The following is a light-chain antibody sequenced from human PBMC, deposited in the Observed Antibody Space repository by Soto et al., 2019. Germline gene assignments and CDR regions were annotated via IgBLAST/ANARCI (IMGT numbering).Light chain of an antibody. CDR3: QQYNNWPPWT. CDR1: QSVSSN. V-gene: IGKV3-15*01. Sequence: EIVMTQSPATLSVSPGERATLSCRASQSVSSNLAWYQQKPGQAPRLLIYGASTRATGIPARFSGSGSGTEFTLTINRLQSEGFSVYYWQQYNNWPPWTFGPGTKVEIK. CDR2: GAS. J-gene: IGKJ1*01.